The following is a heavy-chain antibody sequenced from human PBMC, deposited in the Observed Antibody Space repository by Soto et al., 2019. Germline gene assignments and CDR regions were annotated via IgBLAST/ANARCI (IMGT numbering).Heavy chain of an antibody. Sequence: PRLSCTASGFTFRTYSMSWVRQAPGKGLEWVSLITDNGGSTYYADSVKGRFTISRDNTKNTLFLQMNSLTAEDTAVYYCAKERASTTALDYWGQGALVTVSS. CDR2: ITDNGGST. V-gene: IGHV3-23*01. CDR3: AKERASTTALDY. D-gene: IGHD5-12*01. CDR1: GFTFRTYS. J-gene: IGHJ4*02.